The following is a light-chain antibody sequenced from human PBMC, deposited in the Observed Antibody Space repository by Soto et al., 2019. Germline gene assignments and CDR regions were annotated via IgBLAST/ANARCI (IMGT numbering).Light chain of an antibody. J-gene: IGLJ1*01. CDR1: SSNIGNNY. Sequence: QSVLTQPPAVSAAPGQKVTISCSGSSSNIGNNYVSWYQQLPGTAPKLLIYDNNKRPSGIPALFSGSKSGTSATLGITGLQTGDEADYYCGTWDSSLSAFYVFGTGTQVTVL. V-gene: IGLV1-51*01. CDR3: GTWDSSLSAFYV. CDR2: DNN.